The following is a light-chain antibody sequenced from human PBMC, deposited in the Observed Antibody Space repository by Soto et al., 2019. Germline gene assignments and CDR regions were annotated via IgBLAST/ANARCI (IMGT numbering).Light chain of an antibody. Sequence: QSALTQPPSASGSPGQSVTISCTGTSSDVGGYNYVSWYQQHPGKAPKLMIYEVSKRPSGVPDRFSGSKSGNTASLTVSGLQAEDEADYYCSSYAGSNSYVFGTETKVTVL. CDR1: SSDVGGYNY. V-gene: IGLV2-8*01. CDR2: EVS. J-gene: IGLJ1*01. CDR3: SSYAGSNSYV.